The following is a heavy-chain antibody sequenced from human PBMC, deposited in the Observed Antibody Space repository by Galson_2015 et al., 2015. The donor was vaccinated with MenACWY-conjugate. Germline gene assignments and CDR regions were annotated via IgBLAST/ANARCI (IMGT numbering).Heavy chain of an antibody. CDR3: AHRGLAVDFDY. D-gene: IGHD6-19*01. J-gene: IGHJ4*02. V-gene: IGHV2-5*02. CDR1: GFSISTGGMA. CDR2: ISWDNDK. Sequence: PALVKPTQALTLTCTFSGFSISTGGMAVGWIRQPPGKALEWLALISWDNDKRYSPSLKTRLTINKDTSRNQVVLTMTNMDPVDTATYYCAHRGLAVDFDYWGQGYLVTVSS.